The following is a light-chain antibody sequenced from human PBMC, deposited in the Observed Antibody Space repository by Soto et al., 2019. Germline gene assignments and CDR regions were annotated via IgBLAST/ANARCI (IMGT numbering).Light chain of an antibody. V-gene: IGKV3-15*01. CDR2: GAS. J-gene: IGKJ1*01. CDR1: QSVSSN. CDR3: QQYNNLLWT. Sequence: EIVMTQSPATLSVSPGERATLSCRASQSVSSNLAWYQQKPCQAPRLLIYGASSRATGIPARFSGSGSGTEFTLTISSLQSEDFAVYYCQQYNNLLWTFGQGSKVEIK.